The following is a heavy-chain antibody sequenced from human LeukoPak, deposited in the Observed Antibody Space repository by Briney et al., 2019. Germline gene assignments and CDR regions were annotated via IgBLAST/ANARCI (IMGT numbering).Heavy chain of an antibody. D-gene: IGHD4-17*01. CDR1: GFTFSSYA. J-gene: IGHJ4*02. CDR3: ARDLLGDCDYVGYFDD. Sequence: PGGSLRLSCAASGFTFSSYAMHLVRQAPGKGLEWVAVISYDGSNKYYADSVKGRFTISRDNSKNTLYLQMNSLRAEDTAVYYCARDLLGDCDYVGYFDDWGQGTLVTVSS. V-gene: IGHV3-30-3*01. CDR2: ISYDGSNK.